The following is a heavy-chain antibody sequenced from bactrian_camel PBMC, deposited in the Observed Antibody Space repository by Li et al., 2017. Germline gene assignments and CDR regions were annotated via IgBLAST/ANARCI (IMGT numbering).Heavy chain of an antibody. V-gene: IGHV3S40*01. CDR1: GFTFSSYD. D-gene: IGHD2*01. J-gene: IGHJ6*01. CDR2: IVSGGGST. CDR3: AAERGAGYYNTLFGY. Sequence: PGGSLRPSCAASGFTFSSYDMSWVRQAPGKGLEWVSVIVSGGGSTYYADSVKGRFTISRDNAKNTLYLQMNSLKPEDTAMYYCAAERGAGYYNTLFGYWGQGTQVTVS.